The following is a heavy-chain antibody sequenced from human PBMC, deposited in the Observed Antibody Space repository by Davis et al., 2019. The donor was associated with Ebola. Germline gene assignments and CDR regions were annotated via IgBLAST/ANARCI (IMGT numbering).Heavy chain of an antibody. Sequence: SETLSLTCAVYGGSFSGYYWSWIRQPSGKGLEWIGEINHSGSTNYNPSLKSRVTISVDTSKNQFSLKLISVTAADTAMYYCARIKITLLRGVVVPGGAFDIWGQGTMVTVSS. CDR3: ARIKITLLRGVVVPGGAFDI. J-gene: IGHJ3*02. V-gene: IGHV4-34*01. CDR1: GGSFSGYY. D-gene: IGHD3-10*01. CDR2: INHSGST.